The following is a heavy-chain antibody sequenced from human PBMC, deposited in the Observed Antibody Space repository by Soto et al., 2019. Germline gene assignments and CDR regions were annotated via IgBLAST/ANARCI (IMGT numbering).Heavy chain of an antibody. D-gene: IGHD3-22*01. J-gene: IGHJ6*02. CDR1: GYSFTSYW. V-gene: IGHV5-51*01. Sequence: GESLKISCKGSGYSFTSYWIGWVRQMPGKGLEWMGIIYPGDSDTRYSPSFQGQVTISADKSISTAYLQWSSLKASDTAMYYCARHVYYYDSSGYYLAYYYYGMDVWGQGTTVTVSS. CDR3: ARHVYYYDSSGYYLAYYYYGMDV. CDR2: IYPGDSDT.